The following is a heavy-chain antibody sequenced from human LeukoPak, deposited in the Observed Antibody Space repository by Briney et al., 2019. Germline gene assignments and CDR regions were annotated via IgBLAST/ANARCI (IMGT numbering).Heavy chain of an antibody. CDR2: FYYSGST. Sequence: PSETLSLTCTVSGVSISSGDYYWSWIRQPPGKGLEWIGYFYYSGSTYYNPSLKSRVTISVDTSKNQFSLKLSSVTAADTAVYYCARVGGSGSYPDYWGQGTLVTVSS. CDR1: GVSISSGDYY. D-gene: IGHD3-10*01. CDR3: ARVGGSGSYPDY. J-gene: IGHJ4*02. V-gene: IGHV4-30-4*01.